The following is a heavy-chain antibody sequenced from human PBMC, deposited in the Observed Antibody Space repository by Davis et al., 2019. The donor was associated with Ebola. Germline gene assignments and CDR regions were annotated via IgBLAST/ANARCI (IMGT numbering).Heavy chain of an antibody. CDR1: GFTFSSYS. J-gene: IGHJ4*02. V-gene: IGHV3-21*01. CDR2: ISSSSNYI. Sequence: GESLKISCAASGFTFSSYSMNWVRQAPGKGLEWVSFISSSSNYIYYADSLKGRFTISRDNAKNSLYLQMNSLRAEDTAVYYCARDSRALYWGQGTLVTVSS. CDR3: ARDSRALY.